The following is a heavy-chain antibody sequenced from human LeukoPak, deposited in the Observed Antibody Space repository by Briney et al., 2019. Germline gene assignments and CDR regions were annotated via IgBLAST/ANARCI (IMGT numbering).Heavy chain of an antibody. D-gene: IGHD3-10*01. CDR2: IWYDGSNK. V-gene: IGHV3-33*01. CDR3: ARDLGRLLWFGEAYYYYGMDV. Sequence: GGSLRLSCAASGFTFSSYGMHWVRQAPGKGLEWVAVIWYDGSNKYYADSVKGRFTISRDNSKNTLYLQMNSLRAEDTAVYYCARDLGRLLWFGEAYYYYGMDVWGKGTTVTVSS. J-gene: IGHJ6*04. CDR1: GFTFSSYG.